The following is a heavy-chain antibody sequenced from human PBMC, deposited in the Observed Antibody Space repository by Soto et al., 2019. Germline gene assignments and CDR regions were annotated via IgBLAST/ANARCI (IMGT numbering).Heavy chain of an antibody. CDR2: IGADGDGI. D-gene: IGHD1-1*01. CDR3: AKYSTTPASRYFDL. V-gene: IGHV3-23*01. J-gene: IGHJ4*02. CDR1: GFTFRTYA. Sequence: PGGSLRLSCVASGFTFRTYAVAWIRQAPGKGLEWVSVIGADGDGIQYADPVEGRFTISRDNSQSSLYLQMNSLRAEDTAVYYCAKYSTTPASRYFDLWGQGTLVTVSS.